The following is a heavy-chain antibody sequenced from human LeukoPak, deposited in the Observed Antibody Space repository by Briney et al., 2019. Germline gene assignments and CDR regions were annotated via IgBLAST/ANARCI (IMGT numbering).Heavy chain of an antibody. CDR3: TTDPSIMGVRGVGYFDF. J-gene: IGHJ4*02. CDR1: GFTFNNAW. CDR2: TKSETGGGTT. Sequence: PGGSLRLSCAASGFTFNNAWMSWVRQAPGKGLEWVGRTKSETGGGTTDYAAPVKGRFTISRDDSENTLYLQMNSLKTEDTAVYYCTTDPSIMGVRGVGYFDFWGQGTLVTVSS. V-gene: IGHV3-15*01. D-gene: IGHD1-26*01.